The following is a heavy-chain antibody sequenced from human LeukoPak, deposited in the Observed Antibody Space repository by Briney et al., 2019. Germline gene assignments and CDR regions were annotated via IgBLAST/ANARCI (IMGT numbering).Heavy chain of an antibody. V-gene: IGHV3-74*01. CDR2: INSDGSST. J-gene: IGHJ4*02. CDR3: ARDRIAAAGTVDY. CDR1: GFTFSSYW. Sequence: GGSLRLSCAASGFTFSSYWRHWVRQAPGKGLVWVSRINSDGSSTSYADSVKGRFTISRDNAKNTLYLQMNSLRAEDTAVYYCARDRIAAAGTVDYWGQGTLVTASS. D-gene: IGHD6-13*01.